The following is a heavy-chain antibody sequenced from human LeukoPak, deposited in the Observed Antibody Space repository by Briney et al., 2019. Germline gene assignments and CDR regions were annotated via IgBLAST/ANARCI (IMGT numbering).Heavy chain of an antibody. CDR3: ARDSISDYGDFMAFDI. CDR1: GFTFSSYS. Sequence: GGSLRLSCAASGFTFSSYSMSWVRQAPGKGLEWVSYISSSSSTIYYADSVKGRFTISRDNAKNSLYLQMNSLRDEDTAVYYCARDSISDYGDFMAFDIWGQGKMVTVSS. D-gene: IGHD4-17*01. V-gene: IGHV3-48*02. J-gene: IGHJ3*02. CDR2: ISSSSSTI.